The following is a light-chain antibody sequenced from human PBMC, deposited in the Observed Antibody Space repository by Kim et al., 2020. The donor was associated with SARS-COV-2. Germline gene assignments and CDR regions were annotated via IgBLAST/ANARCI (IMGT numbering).Light chain of an antibody. Sequence: TGNMSLHGRGWQHAHHQCPVVPAGPARAPTTVIYEDNERPSGVPDRFSGSIDSSSNSASLTISGLKTEDEADYYCQSYDDSNRWVFGGGTKLTVL. V-gene: IGLV6-57*02. CDR3: QSYDDSNRWV. CDR1: WQHAHHQ. J-gene: IGLJ3*02. CDR2: EDN.